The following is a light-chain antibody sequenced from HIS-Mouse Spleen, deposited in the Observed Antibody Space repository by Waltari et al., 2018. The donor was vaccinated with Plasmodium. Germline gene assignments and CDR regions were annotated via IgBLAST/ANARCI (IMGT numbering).Light chain of an antibody. CDR3: YSAADNNWV. CDR1: VLAKKY. J-gene: IGLJ3*02. Sequence: SYELTQPSSVSVSPGQTARITCSGDVLAKKYARWFQQKPGQAPVLVIYKASERPSGNPVRFSGSSSGTTGTLTISGAQVEDEADYYCYSAADNNWVFGGGTKLTVL. CDR2: KAS. V-gene: IGLV3-27*01.